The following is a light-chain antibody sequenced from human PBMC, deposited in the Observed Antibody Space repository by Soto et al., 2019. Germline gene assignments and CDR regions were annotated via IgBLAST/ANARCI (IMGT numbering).Light chain of an antibody. V-gene: IGKV3-20*01. CDR2: GAS. CDR3: QQYDNSPIT. Sequence: ELVLTQSPGILALSTGESAYLSSGASQSISSSFLAWYQQKPGQAPRLLIYGASSRATGVPDRFSGTGSETDFTLTISRLEPEDFAVYYCQQYDNSPITFGQGTRLEIK. J-gene: IGKJ5*01. CDR1: QSISSSF.